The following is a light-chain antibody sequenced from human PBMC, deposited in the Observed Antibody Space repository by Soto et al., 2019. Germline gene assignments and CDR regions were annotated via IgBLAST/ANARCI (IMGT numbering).Light chain of an antibody. J-gene: IGKJ3*01. V-gene: IGKV3-11*01. CDR3: QQRSNWPPFT. CDR1: QSVSSY. Sequence: EIVLTQSPATLSLSPGERATLSCRASQSVSSYLAWYQQKPGQAPRLLIYDASNRATGIPDRFSGSGSGTAFALTISRLEPEDFAVYYCQQRSNWPPFTFGPGTKVHI. CDR2: DAS.